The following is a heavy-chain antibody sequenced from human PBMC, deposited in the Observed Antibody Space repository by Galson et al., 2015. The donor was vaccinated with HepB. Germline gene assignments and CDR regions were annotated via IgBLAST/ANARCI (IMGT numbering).Heavy chain of an antibody. V-gene: IGHV3-15*07. J-gene: IGHJ4*02. D-gene: IGHD3-10*02. CDR3: TTDFRHSYVRRPFDY. CDR1: GFTFSNAW. Sequence: SLRLSCAASGFTFSNAWMNWVRQAPGKGLEWVGRIKSKTDGGTTDYAAPVKGRLTISRDDSKNTLYLQMNSLKTEDTAVYYCTTDFRHSYVRRPFDYWGQGTLVTVSS. CDR2: IKSKTDGGTT.